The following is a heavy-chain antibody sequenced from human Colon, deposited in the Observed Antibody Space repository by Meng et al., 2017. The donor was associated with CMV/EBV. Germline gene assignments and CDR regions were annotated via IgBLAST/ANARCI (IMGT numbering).Heavy chain of an antibody. CDR3: ARGNDYWSGSVYYHYFDL. J-gene: IGHJ2*01. D-gene: IGHD3-3*01. Sequence: GSLRLSCDVSGGSMSGYYWSWLRQPPGKELEWIGFIFDRGSVNYNPSPQSRLTMSADTSNNQFFLNLTSVSAADTAVYYCARGNDYWSGSVYYHYFDLWGRGTLVTVSS. CDR2: IFDRGSV. CDR1: GGSMSGYY. V-gene: IGHV4-59*01.